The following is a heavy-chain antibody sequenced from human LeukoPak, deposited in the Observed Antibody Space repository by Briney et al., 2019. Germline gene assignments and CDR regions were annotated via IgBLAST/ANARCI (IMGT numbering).Heavy chain of an antibody. J-gene: IGHJ6*03. CDR1: GFTFSGYW. CDR2: TNTDGSRT. V-gene: IGHV3-74*01. CDR3: ARDGTGSSPGDYFYYMDV. Sequence: GESLRLSCAASGFTFSGYWLHWVRQDPGKGLVWVAHTNTDGSRTTYADSVRGRFTISRDNAKNTLYLRMNSLRVDDTAIYYCARDGTGSSPGDYFYYMDVWGKGTTVTVSS. D-gene: IGHD3/OR15-3a*01.